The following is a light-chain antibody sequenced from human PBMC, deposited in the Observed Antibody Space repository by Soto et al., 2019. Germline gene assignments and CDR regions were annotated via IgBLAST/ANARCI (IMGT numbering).Light chain of an antibody. CDR1: QAIRTA. J-gene: IGKJ1*01. Sequence: AIQLTQSPSSRYASVGYMVTITCRSSQAIRTALGWYQQKPGKVPKLLIYAASILQSGVPSRFSGSGSGTDFTLTISSLQPEDFETYYCLLDFRYFSAFGQGTKLDIK. V-gene: IGKV1-6*01. CDR2: AAS. CDR3: LLDFRYFSA.